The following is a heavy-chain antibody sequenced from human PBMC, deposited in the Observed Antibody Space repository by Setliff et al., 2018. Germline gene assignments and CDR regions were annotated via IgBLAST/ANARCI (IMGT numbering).Heavy chain of an antibody. CDR1: GYTFTSYG. Sequence: RASVKVSCKASGYTFTSYGISWVRQAPGQGLEWMGWISAYNGNTNYARQLQGRVTVTTDTSTSTAYMERRSLRSDDTAVYYCARPSSSPWYFDYWGQGTLVTVSS. CDR3: ARPSSSPWYFDY. CDR2: ISAYNGNT. J-gene: IGHJ4*02. V-gene: IGHV1-18*01. D-gene: IGHD6-6*01.